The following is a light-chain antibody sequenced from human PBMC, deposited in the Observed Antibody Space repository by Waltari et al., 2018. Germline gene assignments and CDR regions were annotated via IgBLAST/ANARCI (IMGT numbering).Light chain of an antibody. Sequence: VVNQEASVSVSPGGEITPTCALGSGSVSNSSFPSWYQQTPGQAPRTLVDKGDTRSSGVPDRFSGSVVGNKASRTITGAQAVDESDYYCLMYMGSGIWVFGGGTKLTVL. CDR2: KGD. CDR1: SGSVSNSSF. V-gene: IGLV8-61*01. CDR3: LMYMGSGIWV. J-gene: IGLJ3*02.